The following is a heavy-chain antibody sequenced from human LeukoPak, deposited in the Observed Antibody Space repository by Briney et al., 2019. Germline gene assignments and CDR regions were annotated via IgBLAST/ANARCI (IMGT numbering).Heavy chain of an antibody. CDR1: GGSISSSSYY. D-gene: IGHD6-13*01. J-gene: IGHJ4*02. Sequence: PSETLSLTCTVSGGSISSSSYYWGWIRQPPGKGLEWIGSIYYSGSTYYNPSLKSRVTISVDTSKNQFSLKLSSVTAADTAVYYCARESGTPLSDYWGQGTLVTVSS. V-gene: IGHV4-39*07. CDR2: IYYSGST. CDR3: ARESGTPLSDY.